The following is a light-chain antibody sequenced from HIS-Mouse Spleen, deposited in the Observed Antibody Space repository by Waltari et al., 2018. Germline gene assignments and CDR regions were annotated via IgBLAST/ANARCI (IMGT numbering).Light chain of an antibody. Sequence: DIQMTQSPSTLSASVGDRVTITCRASQSISSWLAWYQKKPGKAPKLLIYKASSLESGVPSRLSGSESGTEFTLTISSLQPDDFATYYCQKYNSYYTFGGGTKVEIK. CDR2: KAS. CDR3: QKYNSYYT. V-gene: IGKV1-5*03. J-gene: IGKJ4*01. CDR1: QSISSW.